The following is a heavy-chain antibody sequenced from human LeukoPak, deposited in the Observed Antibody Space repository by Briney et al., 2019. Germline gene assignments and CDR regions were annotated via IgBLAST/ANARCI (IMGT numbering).Heavy chain of an antibody. Sequence: GGSLRLSCAASGFTFSSYGMYWVRQAPGKGLEWVAFIRYDGSNKYYADSVKGRFTISRDNSKNTLYLQMKSLRAEDTALYYCAKGIRGYSYGYLSWGQGTLVTVSS. V-gene: IGHV3-30*02. D-gene: IGHD5-18*01. CDR3: AKGIRGYSYGYLS. J-gene: IGHJ5*02. CDR1: GFTFSSYG. CDR2: IRYDGSNK.